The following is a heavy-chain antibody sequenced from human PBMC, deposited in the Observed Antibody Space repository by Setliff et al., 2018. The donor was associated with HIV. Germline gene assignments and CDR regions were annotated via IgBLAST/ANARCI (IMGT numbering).Heavy chain of an antibody. J-gene: IGHJ5*02. Sequence: SVKVSCKASGGSFSNYAFSWVRQAPGQGLEWMGGFVPMFGSANYAQKFQGRLTITADESTTTVYMELSRFRSGDTAVYYCARGRYYDSGTYFTEAWGQGTLVTVSS. CDR2: FVPMFGSA. V-gene: IGHV1-69*13. D-gene: IGHD3-10*01. CDR3: ARGRYYDSGTYFTEA. CDR1: GGSFSNYA.